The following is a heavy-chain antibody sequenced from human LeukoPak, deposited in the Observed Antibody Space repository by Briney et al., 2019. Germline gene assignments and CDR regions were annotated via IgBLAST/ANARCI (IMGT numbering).Heavy chain of an antibody. CDR2: ISYDGSYK. CDR3: ARDPGQWLVYFDY. V-gene: IGHV3-30-3*01. Sequence: GRSLRLSCAASGFTFSSYAMHWVRQAPGKGLEWVAVISYDGSYKYYADSVKGRFTISRDNSKNTLYLQMNSLRAEDTAVYYCARDPGQWLVYFDYWGQGTLVTVSS. J-gene: IGHJ4*02. CDR1: GFTFSSYA. D-gene: IGHD6-19*01.